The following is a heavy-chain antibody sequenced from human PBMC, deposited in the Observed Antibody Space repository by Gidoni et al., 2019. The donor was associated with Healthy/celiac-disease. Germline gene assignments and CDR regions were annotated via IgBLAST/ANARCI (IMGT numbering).Heavy chain of an antibody. V-gene: IGHV3-30*03. J-gene: IGHJ4*02. CDR2: ISYDGSNK. D-gene: IGHD2-21*02. Sequence: QVQLVESGGGVVQPGRSLRLSCAASGFTFSSYGMHWVRQAPGKGLEWVAVISYDGSNKYYADSVKGRFTISRDNSKNTLYLQMNSLRAEDTAVYYCAALTYCGGDCYSSWGQGTLVTVSS. CDR1: GFTFSSYG. CDR3: AALTYCGGDCYSS.